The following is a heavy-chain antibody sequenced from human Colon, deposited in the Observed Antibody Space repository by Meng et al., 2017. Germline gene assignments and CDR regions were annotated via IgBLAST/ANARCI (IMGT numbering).Heavy chain of an antibody. J-gene: IGHJ2*01. CDR2: IDTNGTA. V-gene: IGHV4-61*09. D-gene: IGHD2-2*01. CDR3: ARGYCSSDSCQRVLWYFDL. CDR1: GGSISSGSYH. Sequence: SETLSLTCTVSGGSISSGSYHWSWIRQSAGKRLEWLGHIDTNGTANYNPSLASRATISEDTSKNQLSLNLRAVTAADTAVYYCARGYCSSDSCQRVLWYFDLWGRGTLVTVSS.